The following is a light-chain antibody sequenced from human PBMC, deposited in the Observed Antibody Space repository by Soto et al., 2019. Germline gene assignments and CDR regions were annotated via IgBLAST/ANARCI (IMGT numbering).Light chain of an antibody. CDR2: DVI. J-gene: IGLJ2*01. V-gene: IGLV2-11*01. CDR1: SNNVGGYNY. Sequence: QTALTQPRSVSGSPGQSVTISCTGASNNVGGYNYVSWYQHHPGKVPQLIIYDVIKRPSGVPDRFSGSKSGNTASLTISGLQVEDEADYYCSSYAGTYTWIFGGGTKLTVL. CDR3: SSYAGTYTWI.